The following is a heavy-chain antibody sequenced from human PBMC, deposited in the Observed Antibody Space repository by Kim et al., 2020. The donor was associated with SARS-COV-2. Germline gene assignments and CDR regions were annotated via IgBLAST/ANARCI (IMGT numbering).Heavy chain of an antibody. D-gene: IGHD2-21*01. CDR3: TTDLFPQNYFDY. J-gene: IGHJ4*02. Sequence: DYAAPVKGRFTISRDDSKTTLYLQMNSLKTEDTAVYYCTTDLFPQNYFDYWGQGTLVTVSS. V-gene: IGHV3-15*01.